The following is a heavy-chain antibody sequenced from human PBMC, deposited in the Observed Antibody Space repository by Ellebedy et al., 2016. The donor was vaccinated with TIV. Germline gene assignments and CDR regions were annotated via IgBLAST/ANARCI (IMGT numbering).Heavy chain of an antibody. CDR2: IYYSGST. CDR1: GGSISSYY. V-gene: IGHV4-59*12. J-gene: IGHJ6*03. Sequence: SETLSLTXTVSGGSISSYYWSWIRQPPGKGLEWIGYIYYSGSTNYNPSLKSRVTISVDTSKNQFSLKLSSVTAADTAVYYCARVPQITIFGVVIDYYYYMDVWGKGTTVTVSS. CDR3: ARVPQITIFGVVIDYYYYMDV. D-gene: IGHD3-3*01.